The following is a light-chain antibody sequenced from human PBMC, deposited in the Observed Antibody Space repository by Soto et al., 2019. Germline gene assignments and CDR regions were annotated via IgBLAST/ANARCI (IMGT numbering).Light chain of an antibody. CDR2: GAS. J-gene: IGKJ1*01. CDR1: QSVSSSY. Sequence: EIVLTQSPGTLSLSPGERATLSCRASQSVSSSYLAWYQQKPGQAPRLLIYGASSRATGIPDRFSGSGSGTDFTLTISRLEPEDFAVYYCQQYGSSPPWTIGRRTKVEIK. CDR3: QQYGSSPPWT. V-gene: IGKV3-20*01.